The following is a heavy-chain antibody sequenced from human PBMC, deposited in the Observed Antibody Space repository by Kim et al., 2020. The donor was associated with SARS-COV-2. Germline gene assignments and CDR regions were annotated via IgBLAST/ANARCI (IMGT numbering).Heavy chain of an antibody. CDR1: GFTFNIYW. CDR3: ARGFDYVGGSSRYTSKYFDY. CDR2: IKQDASEK. Sequence: GGSLRLSCAASGFTFNIYWMTWVRQAPGKGLEWVANIKQDASEKNYADSVKGRFVIFRDNAKNTLYLQVNNLTAEDAAVYFCARGFDYVGGSSRYTSKYFDYWGPGTLVTVSS. J-gene: IGHJ4*02. D-gene: IGHD3-16*02. V-gene: IGHV3-7*03.